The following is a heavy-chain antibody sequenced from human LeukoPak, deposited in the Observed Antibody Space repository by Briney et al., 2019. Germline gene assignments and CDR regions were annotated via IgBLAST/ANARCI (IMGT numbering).Heavy chain of an antibody. J-gene: IGHJ5*02. V-gene: IGHV3-30-3*01. D-gene: IGHD2-2*01. CDR3: AREGRNYQLPGRWFDP. CDR2: ISFDGSNK. CDR1: GFTSSSYA. Sequence: GGSLRLSCAASGFTSSSYAMNWVRQAPGKGLEWVAVISFDGSNKYYADSVKGRFTISRDNSKNTLYLQMNSLRAEDTAVYYCAREGRNYQLPGRWFDPWGQGTLVTVSS.